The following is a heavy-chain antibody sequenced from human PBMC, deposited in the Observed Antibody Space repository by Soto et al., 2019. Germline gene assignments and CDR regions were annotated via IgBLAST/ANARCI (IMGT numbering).Heavy chain of an antibody. J-gene: IGHJ6*02. Sequence: ASGKVCCKASGYTFTSYYMHWVRQAPGQGLEWMGIINPSGGSTSYAQKFQGRVTMTRDTSTSTVYMELSSLRSEDTAVYYCARSSQGYYGMDAWGQGTTVTVSS. CDR2: INPSGGST. D-gene: IGHD6-6*01. CDR3: ARSSQGYYGMDA. V-gene: IGHV1-46*01. CDR1: GYTFTSYY.